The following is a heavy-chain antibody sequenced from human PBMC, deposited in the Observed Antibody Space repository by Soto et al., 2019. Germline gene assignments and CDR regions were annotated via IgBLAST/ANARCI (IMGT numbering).Heavy chain of an antibody. CDR1: GFTFSSYS. CDR3: ARDMAPNWFDP. J-gene: IGHJ5*02. CDR2: ISSSSSYI. D-gene: IGHD3-10*01. V-gene: IGHV3-21*01. Sequence: WSLRLSCAASGFTFSSYSMNWVRQAPGKGLEWVSSISSSSSYIYYADSVKGRFTISRDNAKNSLYLQMNSLRAEDTAVYYCARDMAPNWFDPWGQGTMVTVSS.